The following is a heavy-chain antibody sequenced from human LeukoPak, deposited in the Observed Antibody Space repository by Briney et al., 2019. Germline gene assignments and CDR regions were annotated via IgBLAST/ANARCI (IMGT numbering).Heavy chain of an antibody. D-gene: IGHD2-8*01. V-gene: IGHV3-15*01. J-gene: IGHJ4*02. CDR3: TTVVVLMVYAIDC. Sequence: PGGSLRLSCAASGFTFSNAWMSWVRQAPGKGLEWVGRIKSKTDGGTTDYAAPVKGRFTISRDDSKNTLYLQMNSLKTEDTAVYYCTTVVVLMVYAIDCWGQGTLVTVSS. CDR2: IKSKTDGGTT. CDR1: GFTFSNAW.